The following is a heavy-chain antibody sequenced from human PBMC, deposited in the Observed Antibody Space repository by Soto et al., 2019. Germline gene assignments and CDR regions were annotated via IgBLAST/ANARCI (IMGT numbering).Heavy chain of an antibody. J-gene: IGHJ4*02. D-gene: IGHD2-21*02. CDR3: ARSPKSSDFPYYFEF. Sequence: PSETLSLTCTVYARSFSGYYWSGIRQRPGKGLEWIGEVHHTGSTNYNPSLTGRVTISVDTSKNQFSMNLSSVTPADTAVYYCARSPKSSDFPYYFEFWGQGNQVTVS. CDR1: ARSFSGYY. CDR2: VHHTGST. V-gene: IGHV4-34*01.